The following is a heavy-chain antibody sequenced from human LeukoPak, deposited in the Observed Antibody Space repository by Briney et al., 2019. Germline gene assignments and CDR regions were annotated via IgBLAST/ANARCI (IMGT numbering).Heavy chain of an antibody. V-gene: IGHV3-13*01. J-gene: IGHJ4*02. CDR3: ARGRRLGYDILTGSYYDY. Sequence: PGGSLRLSCAASGLTFSSYDMHWVRQATGKGLEWVSAIGTAGDTYYPGSVKGRFTISRENAKNSLYLQMNSLRAGDTAVYYCARGRRLGYDILTGSYYDYWGQGTLVTVSS. CDR1: GLTFSSYD. CDR2: IGTAGDT. D-gene: IGHD3-9*01.